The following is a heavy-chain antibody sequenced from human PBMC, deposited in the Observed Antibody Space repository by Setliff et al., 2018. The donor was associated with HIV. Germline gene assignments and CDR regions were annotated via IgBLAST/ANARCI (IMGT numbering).Heavy chain of an antibody. CDR2: INHSGST. CDR1: GGSFSGYY. V-gene: IGHV4-34*01. Sequence: SETLSLTCAVYGGSFSGYYWSWIRQPPGKGLEWIGEINHSGSTNYNPSLKSRVTISVDSSKNQFSLKLSSVTAADTAVYYCASESGGRDGAALINVDTAMVTGSWGQGTQVTVSS. D-gene: IGHD5-18*01. J-gene: IGHJ5*02. CDR3: ASESGGRDGAALINVDTAMVTGS.